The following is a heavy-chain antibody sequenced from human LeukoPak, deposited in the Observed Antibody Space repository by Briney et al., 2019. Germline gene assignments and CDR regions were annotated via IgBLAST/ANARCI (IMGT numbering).Heavy chain of an antibody. J-gene: IGHJ4*02. CDR1: GYIFTSYY. D-gene: IGHD2-15*01. V-gene: IGHV1-46*01. CDR2: INPSSGST. CDR3: AAAEPTPTNLRDIVVVGGNY. Sequence: ASVKVSCKASGYIFTSYYMHWVRQAPGQGLEWMGIINPSSGSTSYAQKFQDRVKMTRDTSRSTVYMELSSLRSEDTAVYYCAAAEPTPTNLRDIVVVGGNYWGQGTLVTVSS.